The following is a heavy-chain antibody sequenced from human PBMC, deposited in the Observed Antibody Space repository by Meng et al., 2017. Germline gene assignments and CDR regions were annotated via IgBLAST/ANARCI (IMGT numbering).Heavy chain of an antibody. D-gene: IGHD6-13*01. CDR2: IYHSGST. Sequence: GQLQEAGPGLVKPSGTLSLTCAVSGGSISSSNWWSWVRQPPGKGLEWIGEIYHSGSTNYNPSLKSRVTISVDKSKNQFSLKLSSVTAADTAVYYCARRGIAAAGNNWFDPWGQGTLVTVSS. V-gene: IGHV4-4*02. J-gene: IGHJ5*02. CDR1: GGSISSSNW. CDR3: ARRGIAAAGNNWFDP.